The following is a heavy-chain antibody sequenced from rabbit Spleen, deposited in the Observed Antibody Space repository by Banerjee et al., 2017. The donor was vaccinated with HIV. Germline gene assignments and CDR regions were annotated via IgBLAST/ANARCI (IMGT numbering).Heavy chain of an antibody. CDR3: ARDTSSSFSSYGMDL. V-gene: IGHV1S40*01. D-gene: IGHD1-1*01. CDR1: GVSFSSNHY. CDR2: IAGSGSGFT. Sequence: QSLEESGGDLVKPGASLTLTCTASGVSFSSNHYMCWVRQAPGKGLEWISCIAGSGSGFTYSATWANGRFTISKTSSTTVTLQMTSLTAADTATYFCARDTSSSFSSYGMDLWGPGTLVTV. J-gene: IGHJ6*01.